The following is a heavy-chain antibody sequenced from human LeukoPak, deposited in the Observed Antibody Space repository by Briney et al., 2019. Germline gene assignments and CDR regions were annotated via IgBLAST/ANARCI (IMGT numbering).Heavy chain of an antibody. CDR3: ARGPGALSLKPYLSGMDV. Sequence: GGSLRLSCAASGFTSSDYYMDWVRQAPGKGLEWVGRIRDKVKSYTTEFAASVKGRFTISRDASKNSLDLQMNSLKIEDTAVYYCARGPGALSLKPYLSGMDVWGQGTTVTV. CDR1: GFTSSDYY. V-gene: IGHV3-72*01. J-gene: IGHJ6*02. CDR2: IRDKVKSYTT. D-gene: IGHD1-26*01.